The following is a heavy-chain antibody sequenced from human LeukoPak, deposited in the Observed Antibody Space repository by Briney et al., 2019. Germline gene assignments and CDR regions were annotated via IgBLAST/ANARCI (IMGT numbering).Heavy chain of an antibody. D-gene: IGHD3-22*01. Sequence: QAGGSLRLSCAASGFTFSSYAMSWVRQTPGKGLEWVSTISGSGGSTYYADSVKGRFTISGDNSKNTLYLQLNSLRAEDTAIYYCAKGPNYDSSGYYYLDYWGQGTLVTVSS. J-gene: IGHJ4*02. V-gene: IGHV3-23*01. CDR2: ISGSGGST. CDR1: GFTFSSYA. CDR3: AKGPNYDSSGYYYLDY.